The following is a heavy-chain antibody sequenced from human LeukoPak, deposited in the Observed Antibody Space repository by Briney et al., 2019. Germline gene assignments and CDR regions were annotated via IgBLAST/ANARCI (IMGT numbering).Heavy chain of an antibody. CDR2: IMKDGSEK. D-gene: IGHD3-10*01. CDR3: AKARPGDTFDF. CDR1: GFTFSLYW. Sequence: GGSLRLXCSASGFTFSLYWMNWVRQAPGKGLEWVASIMKDGSEKYYADPVKGRFTISRDNAKDSLYLQMNSLRAEDTAVYYCAKARPGDTFDFWGQGTLVTVSP. J-gene: IGHJ4*02. V-gene: IGHV3-7*01.